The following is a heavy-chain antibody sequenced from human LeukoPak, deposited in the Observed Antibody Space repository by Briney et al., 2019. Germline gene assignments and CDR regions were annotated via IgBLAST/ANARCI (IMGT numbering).Heavy chain of an antibody. CDR1: GFTFSDSA. D-gene: IGHD5-18*01. CDR2: IRSKANNYAT. V-gene: IGHV3-73*01. CDR3: TQGEVDTVTRPFDP. Sequence: RGSLRLSCAVSGFTFSDSAIHWVRQASGKGLEWVGRIRSKANNYATACAVSLKGRFTISRDDSKDTAYLQMNSLKTEDTAVYYCTQGEVDTVTRPFDPWGQGTLVTVSS. J-gene: IGHJ5*02.